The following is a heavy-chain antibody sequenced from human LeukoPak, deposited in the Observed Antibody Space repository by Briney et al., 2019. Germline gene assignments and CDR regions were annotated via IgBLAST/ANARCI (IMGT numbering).Heavy chain of an antibody. CDR2: IYHSGST. Sequence: PSETLSLTCAVSGGSISSSNWWRWVRQPPGKGLEWIGEIYHSGSTNYNPSLKSRVTISVDKSKNQFSLKLSSVTAADTAVYYCARDKALAAAGNWFDPWGQGTLVTVSS. D-gene: IGHD6-13*01. CDR3: ARDKALAAAGNWFDP. V-gene: IGHV4-4*02. CDR1: GGSISSSNW. J-gene: IGHJ5*02.